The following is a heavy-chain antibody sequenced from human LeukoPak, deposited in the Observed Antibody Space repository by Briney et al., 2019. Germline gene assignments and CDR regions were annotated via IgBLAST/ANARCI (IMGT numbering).Heavy chain of an antibody. CDR2: ISGSGGST. CDR3: AKDRGASSSSWYGLAFDY. Sequence: GGSLRLSCAASEFTFSSYAMSWVRQAPGKGLEWVSAISGSGGSTYYADSVKGRFTISRDNSKNTLYLQMNSLRAEDTAVYYCAKDRGASSSSWYGLAFDYWGQGTLVTVSS. J-gene: IGHJ4*02. CDR1: EFTFSSYA. V-gene: IGHV3-23*01. D-gene: IGHD6-13*01.